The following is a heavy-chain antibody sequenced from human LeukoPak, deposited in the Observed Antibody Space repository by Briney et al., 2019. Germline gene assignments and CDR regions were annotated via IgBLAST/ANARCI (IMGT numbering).Heavy chain of an antibody. CDR1: GDSINSLDL. CDR3: AGLVGRYSSGLYYYYFDY. D-gene: IGHD3-22*01. V-gene: IGHV4-4*02. Sequence: PSETLSLTCTVSGDSINSLDLWSWVRQPPGKGLEWIGEMYLSGTTHSNPSVKSRVTISIDKSKNQLFLNLSSVTAADTAVYYCAGLVGRYSSGLYYYYFDYWGQGTLVTVSS. CDR2: MYLSGTT. J-gene: IGHJ4*02.